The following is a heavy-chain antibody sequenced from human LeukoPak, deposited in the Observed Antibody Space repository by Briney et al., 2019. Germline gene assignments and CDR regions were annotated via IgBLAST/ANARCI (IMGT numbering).Heavy chain of an antibody. Sequence: SETLSLTCAVYGGSFSGYYWSWIRQPPGKGLEWIGEINHSGSTNYNPSLKSRVTISVDTSKNQFSLKLSSVTAADTAVYYCARRYYDFWSGYPSRYYYGMDVWGQGTTVTVSS. V-gene: IGHV4-34*01. CDR3: ARRYYDFWSGYPSRYYYGMDV. D-gene: IGHD3-3*01. CDR1: GGSFSGYY. CDR2: INHSGST. J-gene: IGHJ6*02.